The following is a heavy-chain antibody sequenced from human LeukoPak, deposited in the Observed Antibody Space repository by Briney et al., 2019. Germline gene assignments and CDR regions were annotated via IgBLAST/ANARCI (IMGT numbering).Heavy chain of an antibody. Sequence: SETLSLTCTVSGGSISSYYWSWIRQPPGKGLEWIGYTYYSGSANYNPSLKSRVTMSVDTSKNQFSLKLSSVTAADTAVYYCARVIPRQNYGDYDNWGQGTLVTVSS. D-gene: IGHD4-17*01. CDR1: GGSISSYY. V-gene: IGHV4-59*12. J-gene: IGHJ4*02. CDR3: ARVIPRQNYGDYDN. CDR2: TYYSGSA.